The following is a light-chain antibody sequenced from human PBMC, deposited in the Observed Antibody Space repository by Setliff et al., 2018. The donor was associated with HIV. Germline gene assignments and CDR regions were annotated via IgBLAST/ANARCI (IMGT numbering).Light chain of an antibody. CDR1: SSDVGGYNY. J-gene: IGLJ3*02. V-gene: IGLV2-23*02. CDR2: DVS. CDR3: CSYAGSGTWM. Sequence: QSVLTQPASVSGSPGQSITISCTGTSSDVGGYNYVSWYQQHPGKAPKLMIYDVSKRPSGVSNRFSGSKSGNTASLTMSGVQAEDEADYYCCSYAGSGTWMFGGGTKVTVL.